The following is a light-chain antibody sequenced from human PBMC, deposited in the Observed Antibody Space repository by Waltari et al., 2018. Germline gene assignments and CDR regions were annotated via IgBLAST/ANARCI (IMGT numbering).Light chain of an antibody. J-gene: IGKJ5*01. CDR2: GAS. CDR1: QSVSSSY. Sequence: EIVLTQSPGTLSLSPGERPTLSCRASQSVSSSYLAWYQQKPGQAPRLLIYGASSRATGIPDRFSGSGSGTDFTLTISRLEPEDFAVYYCQQYVTSPLAFGQGTRLEIK. CDR3: QQYVTSPLA. V-gene: IGKV3-20*01.